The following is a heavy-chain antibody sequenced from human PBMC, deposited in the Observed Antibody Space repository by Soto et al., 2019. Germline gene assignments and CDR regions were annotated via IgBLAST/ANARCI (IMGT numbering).Heavy chain of an antibody. V-gene: IGHV3-7*01. Sequence: GGSLRLSCEASGFTFSDFWMSWVRQAPGKGLEWVANIKGDGSEKRYVDSVRGRFTISRDNAKNSVYMQMNSLRADDTALYYCRRDEVRNGVGVWGQGIKVTVSS. J-gene: IGHJ6*02. CDR1: GFTFSDFW. CDR2: IKGDGSEK. CDR3: RRDEVRNGVGV.